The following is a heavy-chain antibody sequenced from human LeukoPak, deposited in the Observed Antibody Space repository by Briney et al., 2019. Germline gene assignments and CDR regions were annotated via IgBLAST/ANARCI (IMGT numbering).Heavy chain of an antibody. CDR3: ARMDVLAMPNMDV. V-gene: IGHV4-61*02. D-gene: IGHD2-2*01. J-gene: IGHJ6*03. CDR1: GGSISSGSYY. Sequence: SETLSLTCTVSGGSISSGSYYWSWIRQPAGKGLEWIGRIYTSGSTNYNPSLKSRVTISVDTSKNQFSLKLSSVTAADTAVYYCARMDVLAMPNMDVWGKGTTVTISS. CDR2: IYTSGST.